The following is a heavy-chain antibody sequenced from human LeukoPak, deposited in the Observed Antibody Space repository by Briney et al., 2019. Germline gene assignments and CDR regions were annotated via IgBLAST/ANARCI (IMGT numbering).Heavy chain of an antibody. V-gene: IGHV5-51*01. D-gene: IGHD3-16*01. J-gene: IGHJ4*02. CDR1: GYSFTSYW. CDR2: IYPGDSDT. Sequence: GESLKISCKGSGYSFTSYWIGWVRQMPGKGLEWMGIIYPGDSDTRYSPSFQGQVTISADKSISTAYLQWSSLKASDTAVYYCARQELRIGAGFDYWGQGTLVTVSS. CDR3: ARQELRIGAGFDY.